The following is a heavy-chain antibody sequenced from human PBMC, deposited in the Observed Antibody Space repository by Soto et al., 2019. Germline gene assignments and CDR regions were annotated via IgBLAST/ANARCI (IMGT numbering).Heavy chain of an antibody. CDR3: AKDLELLLGVLVY. CDR2: IYYSGST. Sequence: SETLSLTCTVSGGSISSGDYYWSWIRQPPGKGLEWIGYIYYSGSTYYNPSLKSRVTISVDNSKNTLYLQMNSLRAEDTAVYYCAKDLELLLGVLVYWGQGTLVTVSS. D-gene: IGHD2-15*01. CDR1: GGSISSGDYY. V-gene: IGHV4-30-4*02. J-gene: IGHJ4*02.